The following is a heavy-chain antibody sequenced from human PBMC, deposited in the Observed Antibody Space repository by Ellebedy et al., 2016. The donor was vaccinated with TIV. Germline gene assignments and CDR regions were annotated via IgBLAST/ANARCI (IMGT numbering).Heavy chain of an antibody. CDR1: GYSISSVYY. J-gene: IGHJ4*02. V-gene: IGHV4-38-2*02. D-gene: IGHD3-10*01. Sequence: GSLSLSXTVSGYSISSVYYWGWIRQPPGKGLEWIGSIYHSGSTYYNPSLKSRVTISGDTSKNQFSLKLSSVTAADTAVYYCARDPYSYGSGSYYNPVWGQGTLVTVSS. CDR3: ARDPYSYGSGSYYNPV. CDR2: IYHSGST.